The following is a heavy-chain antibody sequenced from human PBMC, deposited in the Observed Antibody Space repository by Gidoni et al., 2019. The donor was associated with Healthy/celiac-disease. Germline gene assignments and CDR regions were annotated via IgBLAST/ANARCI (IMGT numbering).Heavy chain of an antibody. D-gene: IGHD3-22*01. Sequence: EVQLVQSGAQVKKPGLSLQFSCKASGYRFTNYWIGWVRQMPGKGLEWMGIIYPGDSDTRYSPSFQGQVTISADKASSTAYLQWSSQKASDTAMYYCARQPITMIVPGAFDIWGQGTMVTVSS. J-gene: IGHJ3*02. CDR3: ARQPITMIVPGAFDI. CDR2: IYPGDSDT. V-gene: IGHV5-51*01. CDR1: GYRFTNYW.